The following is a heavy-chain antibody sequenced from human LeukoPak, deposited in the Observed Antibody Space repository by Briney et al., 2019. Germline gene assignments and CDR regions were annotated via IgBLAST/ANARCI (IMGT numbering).Heavy chain of an antibody. J-gene: IGHJ4*02. Sequence: SVKVSCKASGRTLSSYAISWVRQAPGHGREWMGRITRILGITNYAQKFQGRVTINADKSTSTAYMELSSLRSEDTAVYYCARTSYCSGGSCYSFYWGQGTLVTVSS. CDR2: ITRILGIT. D-gene: IGHD2-15*01. CDR1: GRTLSSYA. V-gene: IGHV1-69*04. CDR3: ARTSYCSGGSCYSFY.